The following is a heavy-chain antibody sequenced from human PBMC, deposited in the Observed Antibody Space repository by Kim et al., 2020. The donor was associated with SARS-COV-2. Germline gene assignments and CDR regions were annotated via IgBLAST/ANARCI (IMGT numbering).Heavy chain of an antibody. CDR2: IYSGGST. Sequence: GGSLRLSCAASGFTVSSNYMSWVRQAPGKGLEWVSVIYSGGSTYYADSVKGRFTISRDNSKNTLYLQMNSLRAEDTAVYYCARYLRGYYYDSSGYYYEDYWGQGTLVTVSS. CDR3: ARYLRGYYYDSSGYYYEDY. J-gene: IGHJ4*02. D-gene: IGHD3-22*01. CDR1: GFTVSSNY. V-gene: IGHV3-66*02.